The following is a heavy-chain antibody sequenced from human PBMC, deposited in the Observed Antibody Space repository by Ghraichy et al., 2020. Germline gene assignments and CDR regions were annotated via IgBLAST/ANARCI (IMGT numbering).Heavy chain of an antibody. Sequence: AGSLRLSCAASGFTFSNYWMSWVRQAPGKGLEWVANIKQDGSEKYYVDSVKGRFTISRDNAKNSLYLQMNSLRAEDTAVYYCARFYESGGDSWGQGTLVTVSS. CDR3: ARFYESGGDS. V-gene: IGHV3-7*01. D-gene: IGHD3-22*01. CDR1: GFTFSNYW. CDR2: IKQDGSEK. J-gene: IGHJ5*01.